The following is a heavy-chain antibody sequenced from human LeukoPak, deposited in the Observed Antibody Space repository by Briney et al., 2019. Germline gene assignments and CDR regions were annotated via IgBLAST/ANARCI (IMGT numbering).Heavy chain of an antibody. D-gene: IGHD4-11*01. V-gene: IGHV4-34*01. J-gene: IGHJ4*02. CDR3: ARGSNYDNYFDY. CDR2: INHSGST. Sequence: SETLSLTCAVYGGSFSGYYWSWIRQPPGKGLEWIGEINHSGSTNYNPSLKSRVTISVDTSKNQFSLKLNSVTAADTAVYYCARGSNYDNYFDYWGQGTLVTVSS. CDR1: GGSFSGYY.